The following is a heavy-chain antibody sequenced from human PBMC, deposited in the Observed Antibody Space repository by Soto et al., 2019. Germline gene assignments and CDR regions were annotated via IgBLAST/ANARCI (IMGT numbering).Heavy chain of an antibody. CDR3: ARGPPLYYYDSSGLYGFDP. Sequence: QVQLQESGPGLVKPSQTLSLTCTVSRGSISSGGYYWSWIRQHPVKGLEWIGYIYYSGSTYYNPSLTGRAPISVDTSKSQFSLKLSSVTAADTAVYYCARGPPLYYYDSSGLYGFDPWGQGTLVTVSS. J-gene: IGHJ5*02. CDR2: IYYSGST. V-gene: IGHV4-31*03. CDR1: RGSISSGGYY. D-gene: IGHD3-22*01.